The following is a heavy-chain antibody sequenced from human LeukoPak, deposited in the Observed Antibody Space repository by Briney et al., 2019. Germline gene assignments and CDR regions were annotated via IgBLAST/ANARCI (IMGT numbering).Heavy chain of an antibody. CDR2: IYHSGST. CDR3: AREALLYYFDY. D-gene: IGHD2-15*01. Sequence: SQTLSLTCTVSGASISNGDYYWTWIRQTPGEGLGWIGYIYHSGSTYYNPSLKSRLTISLDTSENQFSLSLNSVTAADTAVYYCAREALLYYFDYWGQGTPVTVSS. V-gene: IGHV4-30-4*08. CDR1: GASISNGDYY. J-gene: IGHJ4*02.